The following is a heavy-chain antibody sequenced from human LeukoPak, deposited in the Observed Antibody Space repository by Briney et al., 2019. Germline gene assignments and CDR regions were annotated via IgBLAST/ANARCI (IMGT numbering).Heavy chain of an antibody. Sequence: PGGSLRLSCAASGFTFSSYGMHWVRQAPGKGLEWVAFIRYDGSNKYYADSVKGRFTISRDNARNSLYLQMNSLRAEDTAVYYCARDPATYSSGWGGDAFDIWGQGTMVTVSS. J-gene: IGHJ3*02. CDR3: ARDPATYSSGWGGDAFDI. CDR2: IRYDGSNK. CDR1: GFTFSSYG. V-gene: IGHV3-30*02. D-gene: IGHD6-19*01.